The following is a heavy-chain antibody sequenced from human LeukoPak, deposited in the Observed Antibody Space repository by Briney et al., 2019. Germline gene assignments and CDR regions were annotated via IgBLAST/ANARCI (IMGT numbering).Heavy chain of an antibody. D-gene: IGHD6-13*01. Sequence: GGSLRLSCSASGFTFSSYAMHWVRQAPGKGLEYVSAISSNGDRKYYADSVKGRFTISRDNSKNTLYLQMSSLRAEDTAVYYCVKDSSSWYGGFDYWGQGTQVTVSS. V-gene: IGHV3-64D*06. CDR3: VKDSSSWYGGFDY. CDR1: GFTFSSYA. CDR2: ISSNGDRK. J-gene: IGHJ4*02.